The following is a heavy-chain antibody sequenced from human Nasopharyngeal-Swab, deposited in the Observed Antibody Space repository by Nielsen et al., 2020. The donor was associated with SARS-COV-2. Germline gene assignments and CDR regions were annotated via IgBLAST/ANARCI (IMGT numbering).Heavy chain of an antibody. D-gene: IGHD3-3*01. V-gene: IGHV3-21*01. CDR2: ISSSTTYI. CDR3: ARDGLDYDFWSAYFMDV. J-gene: IGHJ6*02. Sequence: GGSLRLSCAASGFTFSNYNMNRVRQAPGKGLEWVSSISSSTTYIYYADSVKGRFTISRDNAKNSLYLQMNSLRAEDTAVYYCARDGLDYDFWSAYFMDVWGQGTTVTVFS. CDR1: GFTFSNYN.